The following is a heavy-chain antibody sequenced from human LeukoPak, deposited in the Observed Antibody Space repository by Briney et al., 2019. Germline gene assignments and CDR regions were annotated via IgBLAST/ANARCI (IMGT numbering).Heavy chain of an antibody. V-gene: IGHV3-9*03. D-gene: IGHD1-26*01. CDR3: AKDISSIVGSTRGFDY. J-gene: IGHJ4*02. Sequence: AGRSLRLPCAASGSTFDDYAMHWVRQGPGKGLEWVSGISWNSGNIGYADSVEGRFTISRDNAKNSLYLQMNSLRPEDMALYYCAKDISSIVGSTRGFDYWGQGTLVTVSS. CDR1: GSTFDDYA. CDR2: ISWNSGNI.